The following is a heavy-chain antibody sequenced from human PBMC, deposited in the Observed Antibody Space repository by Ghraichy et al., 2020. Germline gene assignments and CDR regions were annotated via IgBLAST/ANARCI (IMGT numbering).Heavy chain of an antibody. J-gene: IGHJ6*02. CDR3: ARDREILWFGELLYGMDV. CDR2: IWYDGSNK. CDR1: GFTFSSYG. D-gene: IGHD3-10*01. Sequence: GESLNISCAASGFTFSSYGMHWVRQAPGKGLEWVAVIWYDGSNKYYADSVKGRFTISRDNSKNTLYLQMNSLRAEDTAVYYCARDREILWFGELLYGMDVWGQGTTVTVSS. V-gene: IGHV3-33*01.